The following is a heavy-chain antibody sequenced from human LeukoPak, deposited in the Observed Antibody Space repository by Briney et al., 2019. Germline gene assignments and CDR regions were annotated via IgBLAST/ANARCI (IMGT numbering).Heavy chain of an antibody. D-gene: IGHD2-15*01. CDR2: IQYDGTNK. V-gene: IGHV3-30*02. J-gene: IGHJ4*02. Sequence: PGGSLRLSCAASGFTFRSYGMYWVRQAPGKGLEWVALIQYDGTNKYYADSVKGRFTISRDNSKNTLYLQMNSLRAEDTAVYYCAKDESRYCTGGSCYPFDYWGQGILVTVSS. CDR3: AKDESRYCTGGSCYPFDY. CDR1: GFTFRSYG.